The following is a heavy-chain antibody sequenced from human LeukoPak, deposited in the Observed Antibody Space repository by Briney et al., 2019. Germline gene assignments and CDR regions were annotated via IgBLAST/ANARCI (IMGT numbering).Heavy chain of an antibody. D-gene: IGHD6-13*01. CDR1: GFTFSSYS. Sequence: GGSLRLSCAASGFTFSSYSMNWVRQAPGKGLEWVSSISSSISYIYYADSVKGRFTISRDNAKNPLYLQINSVRAEDTAVYYCATLTAANNLFDPWGQGTLVTVSS. CDR3: ATLTAANNLFDP. CDR2: ISSSISYI. V-gene: IGHV3-21*01. J-gene: IGHJ5*02.